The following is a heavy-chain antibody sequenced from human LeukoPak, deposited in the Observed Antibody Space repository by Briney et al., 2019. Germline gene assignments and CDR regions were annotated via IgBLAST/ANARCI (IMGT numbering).Heavy chain of an antibody. CDR1: GFTFSSYG. D-gene: IGHD6-13*01. CDR2: ISGSGGGT. V-gene: IGHV3-23*01. CDR3: AKSQVAAAFDWYFDL. Sequence: GGSLRLSCAASGFTFSSYGMSWVRQAPGKGLEWVSAISGSGGGTYYADSVKGRFTISRDNSKNTLYLQMNSLRAEDTAVYYCAKSQVAAAFDWYFDLWGRGTLVTVSS. J-gene: IGHJ2*01.